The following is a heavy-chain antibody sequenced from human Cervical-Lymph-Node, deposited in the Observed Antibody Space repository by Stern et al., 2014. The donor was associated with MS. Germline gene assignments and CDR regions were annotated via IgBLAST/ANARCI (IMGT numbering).Heavy chain of an antibody. V-gene: IGHV5-51*01. CDR3: ARQNCGGDCPFDH. J-gene: IGHJ4*02. CDR1: GYTFTSYW. D-gene: IGHD2-21*02. CDR2: IFPGGSDI. Sequence: EVQLVESGPEVKRPGESLKISCQASGYTFTSYWIGWVRQMPGKGLEWIAIIFPGGSDIRYSPSFQGQVTISVDKSTSTAYLQWSSLQASDTAIYYCARQNCGGDCPFDHWGQGTLVTVSS.